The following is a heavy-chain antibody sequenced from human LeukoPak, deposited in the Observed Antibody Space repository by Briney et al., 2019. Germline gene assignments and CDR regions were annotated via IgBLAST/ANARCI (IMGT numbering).Heavy chain of an antibody. J-gene: IGHJ1*01. V-gene: IGHV3-23*01. Sequence: GGSLRLSCAASGFTFGTYAMSWVRQAAGKGLEWVSLISGSGGGTYYADSVKGRFTISRDNSKNTLYLQMNSLRAEDTAVYYCAKESGQFQHWGQGTLVTVSS. D-gene: IGHD3-10*01. CDR2: ISGSGGGT. CDR3: AKESGQFQH. CDR1: GFTFGTYA.